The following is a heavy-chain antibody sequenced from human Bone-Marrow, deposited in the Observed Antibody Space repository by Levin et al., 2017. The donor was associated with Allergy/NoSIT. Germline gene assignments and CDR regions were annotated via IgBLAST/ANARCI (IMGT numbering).Heavy chain of an antibody. D-gene: IGHD2-2*01. J-gene: IGHJ4*02. V-gene: IGHV3-33*01. Sequence: PEASVKVSCDASGFIFSGYGMHWVRQAPGKGLEWVAIIWYDAAKQYYSDSVKGRFTISRDNSKDTLYLQMNSLRAEDTATYYCAASYCTTARCYALDYWGQGALVTVSS. CDR1: GFIFSGYG. CDR3: AASYCTTARCYALDY. CDR2: IWYDAAKQ.